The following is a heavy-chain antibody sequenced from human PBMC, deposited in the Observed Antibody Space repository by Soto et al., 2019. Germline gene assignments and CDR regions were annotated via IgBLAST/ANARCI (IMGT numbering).Heavy chain of an antibody. D-gene: IGHD5-12*01. CDR3: AKSPRGAMATD. Sequence: QVQLVQSGGEVKKPGASVTVSCKASGYTFINYHITWVRQAPGQGLEWMAWINTYNGMTDYAQRFQGRVTMTRDTSTSTAYMELRNLGSDDTAVYFCAKSPRGAMATDWGQGNLVTVSS. J-gene: IGHJ4*02. V-gene: IGHV1-18*01. CDR1: GYTFINYH. CDR2: INTYNGMT.